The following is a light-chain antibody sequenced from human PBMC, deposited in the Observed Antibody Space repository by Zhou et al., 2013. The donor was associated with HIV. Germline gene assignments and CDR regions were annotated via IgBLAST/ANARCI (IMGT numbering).Light chain of an antibody. CDR1: QSISSW. J-gene: IGKJ4*01. Sequence: DIQMTQSPSTLSASVGDRVTITCRASQSISSWLAWYQQKPGKAPKLLIYRASTLESGVPPRFSGSGSGTEFTLTISSLQPEDFASYYCQQVKSYPLTFGGGTKVEIK. CDR2: RAS. CDR3: QQVKSYPLT. V-gene: IGKV1-5*03.